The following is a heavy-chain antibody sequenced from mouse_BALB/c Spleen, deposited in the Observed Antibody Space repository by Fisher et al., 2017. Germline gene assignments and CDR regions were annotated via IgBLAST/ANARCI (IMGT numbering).Heavy chain of an antibody. J-gene: IGHJ4*01. Sequence: KFKGKATLTVDKSSSTAYMELLSLTSEDSAVYYCASHYGYNYAMDYWGQGTSVTVSS. D-gene: IGHD1-2*01. V-gene: IGHV1-26*01. CDR3: ASHYGYNYAMDY.